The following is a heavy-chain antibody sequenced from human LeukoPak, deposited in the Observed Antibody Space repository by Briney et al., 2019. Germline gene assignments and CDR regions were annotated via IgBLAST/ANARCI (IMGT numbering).Heavy chain of an antibody. D-gene: IGHD2-15*01. V-gene: IGHV1-69*04. J-gene: IGHJ4*02. CDR2: IIPILGIA. CDR1: GGTFSSYA. Sequence: GSSVKVSCKASGGTFSSYAISWVRQAPGQGLEWMGRIIPILGIANYAQKLQGRITITAYKSTSTTYMELSSLRSEDTGVYYCAREGPGTRARWWGGGSDGVEASKPYDNWGQGTLLTVSS. CDR3: AREGPGTRARWWGGGSDGVEASKPYDN.